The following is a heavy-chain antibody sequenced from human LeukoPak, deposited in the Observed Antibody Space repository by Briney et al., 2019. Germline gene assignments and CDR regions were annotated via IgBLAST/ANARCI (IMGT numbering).Heavy chain of an antibody. CDR3: ARRITMEGWFDP. Sequence: SETLSLTCTVSGGSISNYYWSWIRQPPGKGLEWIGYIYASGTTNYNPSLSSRVTMSVDTSKNQFFLKLSSVTAADTAVYYCARRITMEGWFDPWGQGTLVTVSS. CDR2: IYASGTT. D-gene: IGHD3-10*01. V-gene: IGHV4-4*09. CDR1: GGSISNYY. J-gene: IGHJ5*02.